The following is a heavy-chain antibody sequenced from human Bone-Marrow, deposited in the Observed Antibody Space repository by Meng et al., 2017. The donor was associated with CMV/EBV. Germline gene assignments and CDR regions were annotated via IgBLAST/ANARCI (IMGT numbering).Heavy chain of an antibody. D-gene: IGHD2-2*02. V-gene: IGHV4-39*07. CDR1: GDSISSSNYY. CDR3: ARVRGYCSSTSCYTWYYYYGMDV. Sequence: SETLSLTCTVSGDSISSSNYYWGWIRQPPGKGLEWIGRISYSGNTHSNPSLTSRVTMSVDMSKNQFSLKLSSVTAADTAVYYCARVRGYCSSTSCYTWYYYYGMDVWGQGTTVTVSS. J-gene: IGHJ6*02. CDR2: ISYSGNT.